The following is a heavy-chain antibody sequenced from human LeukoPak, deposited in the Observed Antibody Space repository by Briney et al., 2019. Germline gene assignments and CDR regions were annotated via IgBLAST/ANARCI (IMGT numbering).Heavy chain of an antibody. CDR3: ASLSLVGAPARFDY. CDR2: ISPGGGTT. D-gene: IGHD1-26*01. Sequence: GGSLRLSCAVSGFAFGSEAMSWVRQSPARGLEWVASISPGGGTTYYADYVKGRFTISRDNSKNSLFVQMNSLRAEDTAVYYCASLSLVGAPARFDYWGQGTLVTVSS. V-gene: IGHV3-23*01. J-gene: IGHJ4*02. CDR1: GFAFGSEA.